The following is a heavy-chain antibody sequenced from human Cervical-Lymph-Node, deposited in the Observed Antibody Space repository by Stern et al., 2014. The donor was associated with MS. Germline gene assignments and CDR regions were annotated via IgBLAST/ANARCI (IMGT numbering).Heavy chain of an antibody. Sequence: VQLVESGSELKKPGASVKISCKASGYSFTHFALNWVRHAPGQWLQWMGWINTNTGNPSYAQAFTGRFVFSLDTSVSTAYLQISSLKAEDTAVYYCARDPHDYGDRFDYWGQGTLVTVSS. D-gene: IGHD4-17*01. CDR2: INTNTGNP. J-gene: IGHJ4*02. CDR1: GYSFTHFA. V-gene: IGHV7-4-1*02. CDR3: ARDPHDYGDRFDY.